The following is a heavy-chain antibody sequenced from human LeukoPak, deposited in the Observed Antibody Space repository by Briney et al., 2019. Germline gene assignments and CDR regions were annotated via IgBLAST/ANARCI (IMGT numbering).Heavy chain of an antibody. J-gene: IGHJ4*02. CDR3: ARGSSSWYPTYYFDY. Sequence: GASVKVSCKASGYTFTSYDINWFRQAPGQGLEWMGWIHPNSGGTNYAQKFQGWVTMTRDTSISTAYMELSRLRSDDTAVYYCARGSSSWYPTYYFDYWGQGTLVTVSS. CDR2: IHPNSGGT. V-gene: IGHV1-2*04. CDR1: GYTFTSYD. D-gene: IGHD6-13*01.